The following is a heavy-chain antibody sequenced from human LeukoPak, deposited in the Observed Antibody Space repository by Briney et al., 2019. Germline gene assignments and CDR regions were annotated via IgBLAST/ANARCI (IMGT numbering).Heavy chain of an antibody. CDR1: GFTVSSNY. V-gene: IGHV3-53*01. D-gene: IGHD2-15*01. J-gene: IGHJ4*02. CDR3: ARVVGYCSGGNWYAYYFDY. Sequence: LPGGSLRLSCAASGFTVSSNYMSWVRQAPGKGLEWVSVIYSGGSTYYADSVKGRFTISRDNSKNTLYLQMNSLRAEDTAVYYCARVVGYCSGGNWYAYYFDYWGQGTLVTVSS. CDR2: IYSGGST.